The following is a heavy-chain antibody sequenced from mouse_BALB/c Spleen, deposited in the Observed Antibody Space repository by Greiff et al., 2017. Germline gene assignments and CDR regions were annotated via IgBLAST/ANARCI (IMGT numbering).Heavy chain of an antibody. J-gene: IGHJ2*01. CDR3: ARGDGNYPYYFDY. V-gene: IGHV5-6-5*01. CDR2: ISSGGST. D-gene: IGHD2-1*01. Sequence: EVQRVESGGGLVKPGGSLKLSCAASGFTFSSYAMSWVRQTPEKRLEWVASISSGGSTYYPDSVKGRFTISRDNARNILYLQMSSLRSEDTAMYYCARGDGNYPYYFDYWGQGTTLTVSS. CDR1: GFTFSSYA.